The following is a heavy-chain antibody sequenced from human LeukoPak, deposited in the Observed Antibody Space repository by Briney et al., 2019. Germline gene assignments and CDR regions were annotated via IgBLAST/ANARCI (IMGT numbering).Heavy chain of an antibody. CDR2: INPNNGGT. D-gene: IGHD5-12*01. V-gene: IGHV1-2*02. Sequence: ASVKVSCKASGYTFTDYYMHWVRQAPGQGLEWMGWINPNNGGTTYAQKFQGRVTMTRDTSISTAYMELSRLRSDDTAVYYCAREDQRVAQKKGTFDYWGQGTLVTVSS. J-gene: IGHJ4*02. CDR3: AREDQRVAQKKGTFDY. CDR1: GYTFTDYY.